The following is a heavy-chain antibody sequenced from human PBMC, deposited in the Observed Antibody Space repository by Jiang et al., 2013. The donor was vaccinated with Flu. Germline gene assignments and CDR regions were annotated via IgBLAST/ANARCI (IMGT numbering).Heavy chain of an antibody. J-gene: IGHJ3*02. CDR2: IYYSGST. Sequence: SISSSSYVLGLDPPAPTGRGVEWIGSIYYSGSTYYNPSLKSRVTISVDTSKNQFSLKLSSVTAADTAVYYCARHLDNGDGAYHDAFDIWGQGTMVTVSS. CDR3: ARHLDNGDGAYHDAFDI. V-gene: IGHV4-39*01. CDR1: SISSSSYV. D-gene: IGHD4-17*01.